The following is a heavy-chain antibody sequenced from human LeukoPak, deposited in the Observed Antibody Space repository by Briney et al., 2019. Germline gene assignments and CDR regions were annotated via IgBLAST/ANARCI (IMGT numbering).Heavy chain of an antibody. Sequence: GGSHRLSCAASGFTFNIYIMTWVRQAPGKGLGWVSTISTDVGNTYYADSVKGRFTISRDNSKNTVYLQMNSLRADDTAVYYCAKCGSGWYYFDYWGQGTLVAVSS. D-gene: IGHD6-19*01. CDR1: GFTFNIYI. CDR2: ISTDVGNT. CDR3: AKCGSGWYYFDY. V-gene: IGHV3-23*01. J-gene: IGHJ4*02.